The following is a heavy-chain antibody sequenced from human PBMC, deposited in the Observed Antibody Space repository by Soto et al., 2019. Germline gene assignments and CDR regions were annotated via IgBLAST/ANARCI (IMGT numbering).Heavy chain of an antibody. CDR3: ARERSKTPKSIDY. V-gene: IGHV4-30-4*01. J-gene: IGHJ4*02. CDR2: IYYSGST. CDR1: GGSISSGDYY. Sequence: SETLSLTCTVSGGSISSGDYYWSWIRQPPGKGLEWIGYIYYSGSTYYNPSLKSRVTISVDTSKNQFSLKLSSVTAADTAVYYCARERSKTPKSIDYWGQGTLVTVSS. D-gene: IGHD2-15*01.